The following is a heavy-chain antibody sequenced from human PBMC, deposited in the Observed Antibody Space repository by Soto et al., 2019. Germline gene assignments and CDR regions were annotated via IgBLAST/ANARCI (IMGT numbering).Heavy chain of an antibody. V-gene: IGHV4-34*01. CDR1: GGSFSGYY. CDR3: ARGKGYRGVVPAAIGNWFDP. Sequence: QVQLQQWGAGLLKPSETLSLTCAVYGGSFSGYYWSWIRQPPGKGLEWIGEINHSGSTNYNPSLKSRVTISVDTSKNRFSLKLSSVTAADTAVYYCARGKGYRGVVPAAIGNWFDPWGQGTLVTVSS. D-gene: IGHD2-2*01. J-gene: IGHJ5*02. CDR2: INHSGST.